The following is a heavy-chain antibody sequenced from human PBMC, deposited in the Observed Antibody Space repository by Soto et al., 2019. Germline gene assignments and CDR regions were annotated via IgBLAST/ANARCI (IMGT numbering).Heavy chain of an antibody. J-gene: IGHJ4*02. CDR2: ISSSSSYT. D-gene: IGHD3-22*01. CDR3: ATVWGPYDSSGYYFDDFDY. V-gene: IGHV3-11*05. Sequence: GGSLRLSCAASGFTFIDYYMSWIRQAPGKGLEWVSYISSSSSYTNYADSVKGRFTISRDNAKNSLYLQMNSLRAEDTAVYYCATVWGPYDSSGYYFDDFDYWGQGPLVTVSS. CDR1: GFTFIDYY.